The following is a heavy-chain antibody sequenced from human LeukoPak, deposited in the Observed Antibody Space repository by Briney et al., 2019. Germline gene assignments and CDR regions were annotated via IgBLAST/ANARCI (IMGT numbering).Heavy chain of an antibody. J-gene: IGHJ4*02. V-gene: IGHV1-8*01. Sequence: ASVKVSCKASGYTFTSYDINWVRQATGQGLEWMGWMNPNSGIAGYAQKFQGRVTMTRNTSIRTAYMELSSLRSEDTAVYYCARVAHDSSGYCLDYWGQGTLVTVSS. CDR1: GYTFTSYD. CDR2: MNPNSGIA. D-gene: IGHD3-22*01. CDR3: ARVAHDSSGYCLDY.